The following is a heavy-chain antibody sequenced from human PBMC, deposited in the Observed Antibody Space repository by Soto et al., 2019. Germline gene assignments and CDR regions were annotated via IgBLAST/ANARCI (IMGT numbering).Heavy chain of an antibody. D-gene: IGHD3-22*01. J-gene: IGHJ4*02. V-gene: IGHV3-72*01. Sequence: HPGGSLRLSCAGSGFTLSYHYIDWVRQAPGKGLERVGRSRDKPQGYSTAYAASVKGRFTTSRDESKNSAYLQMNSLKTEDTAVYYCVXATYFSDSSGYTRCLDYWGPGTLVTVSS. CDR1: GFTLSYHY. CDR2: SRDKPQGYST. CDR3: VXATYFSDSSGYTRCLDY.